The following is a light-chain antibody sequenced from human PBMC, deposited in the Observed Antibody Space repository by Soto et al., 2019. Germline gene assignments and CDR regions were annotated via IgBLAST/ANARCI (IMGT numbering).Light chain of an antibody. CDR3: QQNDNLPIT. CDR1: QDISKY. J-gene: IGKJ5*01. CDR2: DAT. V-gene: IGKV1-33*01. Sequence: DTQMTQAPSSLSASVGDRITITCQASQDISKYLNWYQQKPGKAPKLLIYDATNFETGVPPRFSGSGSGTHFTFTISSLQPEDIATYYCQQNDNLPITFGQGTRLEIK.